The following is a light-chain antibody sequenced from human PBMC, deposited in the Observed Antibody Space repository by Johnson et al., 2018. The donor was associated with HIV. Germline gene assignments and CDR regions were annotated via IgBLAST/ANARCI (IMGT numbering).Light chain of an antibody. V-gene: IGLV1-51*01. CDR3: GTWDSSLSAYV. CDR1: RSNIGDNY. Sequence: QSVLTQPPSVSAAPGQKVTISCSGSRSNIGDNYVSWYQQLPGTAPKLLIYDNNKRPSGIPDRFSGSKSGTSATLGITGLQTENEADYYCGTWDSSLSAYVFGIGTKVTVL. J-gene: IGLJ1*01. CDR2: DNN.